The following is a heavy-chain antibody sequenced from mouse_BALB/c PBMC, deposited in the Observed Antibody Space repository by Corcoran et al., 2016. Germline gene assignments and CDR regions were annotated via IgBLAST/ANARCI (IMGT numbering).Heavy chain of an antibody. CDR3: ARKGGSGFFAY. CDR2: IFPGSGNT. J-gene: IGHJ3*01. CDR1: GYSFPSYY. V-gene: IGHV1-66*01. D-gene: IGHD3-1*01. Sequence: QVQLQQSGPELVKPGASVKISCKASGYSFPSYYIHWVKQRPGQGLEWIGWIFPGSGNTKYNEKFKGKATLTADTSSSTAYMQLSSLTSEDSAVYCCARKGGSGFFAYWGQGTLVTVSA.